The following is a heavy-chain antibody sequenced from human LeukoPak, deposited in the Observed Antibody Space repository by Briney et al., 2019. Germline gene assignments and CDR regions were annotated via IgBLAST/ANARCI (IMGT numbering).Heavy chain of an antibody. CDR1: GGSISSSSYY. Sequence: SETLSLTCTVSGGSISSSSYYWGWIRQPPGKGLEWIGSIYYSGSAYYNPSLKSRVTISVDTSKNQFSLKLSSVTAADTAVYYCARDITAMGINWYDPWGQGTLVTVSS. D-gene: IGHD5-18*01. J-gene: IGHJ5*02. CDR2: IYYSGSA. CDR3: ARDITAMGINWYDP. V-gene: IGHV4-39*02.